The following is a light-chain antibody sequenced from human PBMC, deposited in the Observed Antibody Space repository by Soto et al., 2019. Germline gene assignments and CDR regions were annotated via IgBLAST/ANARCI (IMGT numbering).Light chain of an antibody. Sequence: PGTPAFSPGDTAPLSCKASQSVSSNLAWYQQKPGQAPRLLFYGTSTRATGVPARFSGSGSGTEFTLTISSLQSEDFAVYYCQQYGTWPPWTFGQGTRLEIK. CDR1: QSVSSN. V-gene: IGKV3-15*01. CDR3: QQYGTWPPWT. J-gene: IGKJ5*01. CDR2: GTS.